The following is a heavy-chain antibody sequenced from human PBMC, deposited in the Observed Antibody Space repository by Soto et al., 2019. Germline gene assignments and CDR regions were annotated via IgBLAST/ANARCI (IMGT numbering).Heavy chain of an antibody. J-gene: IGHJ4*02. Sequence: PGGSLRLSCAASGFTFSSYAMSWVRQAPGKGLEWVSAISSSGGSTYYADSVKGRFTISRDNSKNTLYLQVNSLRADDTAVYYCARLGTYCSSISCYTSGFDFWGQGTRVTVSS. CDR1: GFTFSSYA. CDR3: ARLGTYCSSISCYTSGFDF. V-gene: IGHV3-23*01. CDR2: ISSSGGST. D-gene: IGHD2-2*02.